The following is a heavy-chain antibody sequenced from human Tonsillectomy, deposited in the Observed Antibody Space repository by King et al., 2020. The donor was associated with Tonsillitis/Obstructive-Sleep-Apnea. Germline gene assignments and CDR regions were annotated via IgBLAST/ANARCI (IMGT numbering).Heavy chain of an antibody. CDR2: INSGGGI. CDR1: GFTFSGKY. Sequence: DVQLVESGGGLFQPGGSLRLSCAASGFTFSGKYISWGRQPPGKGLEWVSLINSGGGISYTDSVKDRFTISRDISKNTLYLQMNGLRAEDTSVYYCATRPHGDYPFFDYWGQGTLVTVSS. D-gene: IGHD4-17*01. J-gene: IGHJ4*02. V-gene: IGHV3-66*01. CDR3: ATRPHGDYPFFDY.